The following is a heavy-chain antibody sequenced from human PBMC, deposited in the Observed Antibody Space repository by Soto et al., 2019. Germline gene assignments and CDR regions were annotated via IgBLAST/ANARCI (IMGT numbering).Heavy chain of an antibody. CDR2: IYYSGST. Sequence: SETLSLTCTVSGGSISSYYWSWIRQPPGKGLEWIGYIYYSGSTNYNPSLKSRVTISVDTSKNQFSLKLSSVTAADTAVYYCARDLRDTIFGVGANCFDPCGQGTLVTVSS. CDR3: ARDLRDTIFGVGANCFDP. D-gene: IGHD3-3*01. CDR1: GGSISSYY. J-gene: IGHJ5*02. V-gene: IGHV4-59*01.